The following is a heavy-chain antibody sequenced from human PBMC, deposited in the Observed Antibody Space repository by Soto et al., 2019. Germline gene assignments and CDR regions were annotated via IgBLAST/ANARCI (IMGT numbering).Heavy chain of an antibody. CDR1: GGAFSSYY. J-gene: IGHJ6*02. Sequence: SETLSPTGAVYGGAFSSYYLKWSRQAPGKGLEWIGEFNHSGSTNYSPSLKSRVTISVDTSKNQFSLKLTSVTAADTAVYYCARGALNNDFWSGPINGGMDVWGQGTTVTVSS. V-gene: IGHV4-34*01. D-gene: IGHD3-3*01. CDR2: FNHSGST. CDR3: ARGALNNDFWSGPINGGMDV.